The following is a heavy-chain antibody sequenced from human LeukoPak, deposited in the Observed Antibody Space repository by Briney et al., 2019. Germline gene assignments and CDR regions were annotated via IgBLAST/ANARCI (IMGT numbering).Heavy chain of an antibody. CDR2: IIPIFGTA. J-gene: IGHJ6*03. V-gene: IGHV1-69*05. D-gene: IGHD3-10*01. CDR3: ARVNSDYYYYYMDV. CDR1: GGTFSSYA. Sequence: SVKVSCKASGGTFSSYAISWVRQAPGQGLEWMGGIIPIFGTANYAQKFQGRVTITTDESTSTAYMELSSLRSGDTAVYYCARVNSDYYYYYMDVWGKGTTVTVSS.